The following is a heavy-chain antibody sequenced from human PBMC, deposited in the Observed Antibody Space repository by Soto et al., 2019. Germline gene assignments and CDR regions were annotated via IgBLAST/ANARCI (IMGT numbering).Heavy chain of an antibody. V-gene: IGHV1-69*13. D-gene: IGHD5-18*01. Sequence: SVKVSCKASGGTFSSYAISWVRQAPGHGLEWMGGIIPISGTANYAQKFQGRVTITADESTSTAYMELSSLRSEDTAVYYCARSPGNGYGTYNWYSPRGQVTRIAVAS. CDR1: GGTFSSYA. J-gene: IGHJ5*02. CDR2: IIPISGTA. CDR3: ARSPGNGYGTYNWYSP.